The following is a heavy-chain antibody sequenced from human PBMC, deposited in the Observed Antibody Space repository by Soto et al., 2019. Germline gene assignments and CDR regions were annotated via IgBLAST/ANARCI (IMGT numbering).Heavy chain of an antibody. Sequence: GASVKVSCKASGYTFTSYGISWVRQAPGQGLEWMGWISAYNGNTNYAQKLQGRVTMTTDTSTSTAYMELRSLRSDDTAVYYCASETGYSSGWYFPGFSRYYYGMDVWGQGTTVTVS. CDR2: ISAYNGNT. CDR3: ASETGYSSGWYFPGFSRYYYGMDV. J-gene: IGHJ6*02. CDR1: GYTFTSYG. D-gene: IGHD6-19*01. V-gene: IGHV1-18*01.